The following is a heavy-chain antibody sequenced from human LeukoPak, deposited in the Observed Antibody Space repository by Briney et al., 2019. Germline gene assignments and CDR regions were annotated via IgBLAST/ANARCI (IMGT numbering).Heavy chain of an antibody. CDR1: GYTFTGYY. J-gene: IGHJ4*02. CDR3: AREVGHYDILTGYYPYFDY. D-gene: IGHD3-9*01. V-gene: IGHV1-2*02. Sequence: ASVKVSCKASGYTFTGYYMHWVRQAPGQGLEWMGWINPNSGGTNYAQKFQGRVTMTRDTSISTAYIELSRLRSDDTAVYYCAREVGHYDILTGYYPYFDYWGQGTLVTVSS. CDR2: INPNSGGT.